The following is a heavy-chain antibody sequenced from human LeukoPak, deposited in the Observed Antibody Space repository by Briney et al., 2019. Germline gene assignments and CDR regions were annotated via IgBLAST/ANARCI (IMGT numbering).Heavy chain of an antibody. Sequence: ASVKVSCKASGYTFTSYDINWVRQATGQGLEWMGWMNPNSGNTGYAQKFQGRVTITRNTSISTAYMELSSLRSEDMAVYYCASSIVVVPAAPDAFDIWGQGTMVTVSS. CDR3: ASSIVVVPAAPDAFDI. V-gene: IGHV1-8*03. D-gene: IGHD2-2*01. CDR1: GYTFTSYD. CDR2: MNPNSGNT. J-gene: IGHJ3*02.